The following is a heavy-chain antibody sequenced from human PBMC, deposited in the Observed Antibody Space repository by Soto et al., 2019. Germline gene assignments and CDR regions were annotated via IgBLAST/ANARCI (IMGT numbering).Heavy chain of an antibody. V-gene: IGHV1-24*01. D-gene: IGHD2-15*01. Sequence: ASVKVSCKVSGYTLTELSMHWVRQAPGKGLEWMGGFDPEDGETIYAQKFQGRVTMTEDTSTDTAYMELSSLRSEDTAVYYCETGGLRYCSGGSCYGGFDYWGQGTLVTVSS. CDR3: ETGGLRYCSGGSCYGGFDY. CDR2: FDPEDGET. J-gene: IGHJ4*02. CDR1: GYTLTELS.